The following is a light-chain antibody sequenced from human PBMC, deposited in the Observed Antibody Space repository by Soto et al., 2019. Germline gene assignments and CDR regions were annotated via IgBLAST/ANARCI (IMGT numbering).Light chain of an antibody. CDR2: VAS. V-gene: IGKV3-20*01. Sequence: EIVLTQSPGTLSLSPGEGATLSSGAGQRFGGNSLAGYQRKLGQAPGLLIYVASSRAIDIPNRFSGSGSGTDFTLTITRLEPEDFAVYYCQQYGSSPPTFGQGTKVEI. CDR3: QQYGSSPPT. J-gene: IGKJ1*01. CDR1: QRFGGNS.